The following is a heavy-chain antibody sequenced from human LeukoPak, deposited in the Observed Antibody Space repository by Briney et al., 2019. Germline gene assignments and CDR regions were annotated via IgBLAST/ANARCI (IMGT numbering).Heavy chain of an antibody. D-gene: IGHD3-3*01. J-gene: IGHJ4*02. CDR2: IDPDDSDS. CDR3: ARTDFWSGYFDY. CDR1: GYSFTSYW. Sequence: GESLKISCKGSGYSFTSYWIGWVRQMPGKGPEWMGIIDPDDSDSRYSPSFQGQVTIAADKSINTAYLQWSSLKASDTAMYYCARTDFWSGYFDYWGQGTLVTVSS. V-gene: IGHV5-51*01.